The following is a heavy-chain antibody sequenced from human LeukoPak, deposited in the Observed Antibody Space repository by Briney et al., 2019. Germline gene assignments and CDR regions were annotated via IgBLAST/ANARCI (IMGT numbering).Heavy chain of an antibody. J-gene: IGHJ4*02. CDR3: ARGGWNKFDY. CDR1: GGSISSYD. V-gene: IGHV4-59*01. CDR2: IYYSGST. Sequence: ASETLSLTCTVSGGSISSYDWSWIRQPQGKGLEWIGYIYYSGSTNYNPSLKSRVTISVDTSKNQFSLKLSSVTAADTAVYYCARGGWNKFDYWGQGTLVTVSS. D-gene: IGHD3-22*01.